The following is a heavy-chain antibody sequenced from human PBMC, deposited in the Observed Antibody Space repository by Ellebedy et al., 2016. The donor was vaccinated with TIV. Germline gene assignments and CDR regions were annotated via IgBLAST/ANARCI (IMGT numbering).Heavy chain of an antibody. CDR2: INQDGGEK. J-gene: IGHJ6*02. Sequence: GGSLRLSXAASGFTFNNYWMSWVRQAPGRGLEWVANINQDGGEKYYVDSVKGRFTISRDNAKNSVYLQMNSLRAEDTAVYYCAREPGSRYYYYGMDVWGQGTTVTVSS. CDR3: AREPGSRYYYYGMDV. V-gene: IGHV3-7*03. CDR1: GFTFNNYW.